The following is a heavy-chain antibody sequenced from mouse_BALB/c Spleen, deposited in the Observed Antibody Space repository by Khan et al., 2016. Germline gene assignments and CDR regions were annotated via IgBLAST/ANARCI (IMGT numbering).Heavy chain of an antibody. D-gene: IGHD1-1*01. V-gene: IGHV3-8*02. CDR2: ISYSGST. CDR1: GDSITSGY. Sequence: EVQLQESGPSLVKPSQTLSLTCSVTGDSITSGYWNWIRKFPGNKLEYMGYISYSGSTYYNPSLKSRISITRDTSKNQYYLQLNSVTTEDTATYXCARGGPHYYGSSYDYWGQGTTLTVSS. CDR3: ARGGPHYYGSSYDY. J-gene: IGHJ2*01.